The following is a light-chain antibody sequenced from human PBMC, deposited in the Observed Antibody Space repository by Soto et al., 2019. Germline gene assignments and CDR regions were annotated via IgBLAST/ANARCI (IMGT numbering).Light chain of an antibody. J-gene: IGLJ2*01. CDR3: CSYAGSRAI. Sequence: QSALTQPASVSGSPGQSITISCTGTSSDVGNYNLVSWYQQHPGKAPKLMIYEVTKRPSGVSNRFSGSKSGNTASLTISGLQAEDEADYYCCSYAGSRAIFIGGTKVTVL. CDR2: EVT. V-gene: IGLV2-23*02. CDR1: SSDVGNYNL.